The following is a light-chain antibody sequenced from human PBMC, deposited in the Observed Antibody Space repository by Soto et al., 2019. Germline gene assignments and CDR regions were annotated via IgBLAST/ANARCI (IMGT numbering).Light chain of an antibody. CDR2: DVS. J-gene: IGLJ3*02. Sequence: QSALTQPRSVSGSPGQSVTISCTGTSSDVGGYNYVSWYQQHPGNAPKLMIYDVSKRPSGVPDRFSGSKSGNTASLTISGLQAEDEADYSCCSYAGTYTWVFGGGTQLTVL. CDR3: CSYAGTYTWV. CDR1: SSDVGGYNY. V-gene: IGLV2-11*01.